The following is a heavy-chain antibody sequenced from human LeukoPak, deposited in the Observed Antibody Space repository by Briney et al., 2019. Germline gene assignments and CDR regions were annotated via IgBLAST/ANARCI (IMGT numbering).Heavy chain of an antibody. Sequence: PGGSLRLSCAASGFTFSSYGMHWVRQAPGKGLEWVAFIRYDGSNKYYADSVKGRFTISRDNAKNSLYLQMNSLRAEDTAVYYCARDLLLYHWGQGTLVTVSS. V-gene: IGHV3-30*02. CDR3: ARDLLLYH. CDR2: IRYDGSNK. J-gene: IGHJ4*02. CDR1: GFTFSSYG. D-gene: IGHD1-26*01.